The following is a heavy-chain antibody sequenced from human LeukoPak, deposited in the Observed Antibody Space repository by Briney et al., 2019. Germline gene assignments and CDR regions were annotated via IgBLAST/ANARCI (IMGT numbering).Heavy chain of an antibody. J-gene: IGHJ3*02. CDR3: ARGYYDFWSGPPLRARLNAFDI. CDR2: IYTSGST. V-gene: IGHV4-4*07. CDR1: GGSISSYY. D-gene: IGHD3-3*01. Sequence: SETLSLTCTVSGGSISSYYWSWIRQPAGKGLEWIGRIYTSGSTNYNPSPKSRVTMSVDTSKNQFSLKLSSVTAADTAVYYCARGYYDFWSGPPLRARLNAFDIWGQGTMVTVSS.